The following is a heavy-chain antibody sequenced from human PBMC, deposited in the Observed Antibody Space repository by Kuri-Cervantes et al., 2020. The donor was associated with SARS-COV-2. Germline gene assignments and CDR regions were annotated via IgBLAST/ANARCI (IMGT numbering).Heavy chain of an antibody. Sequence: SVKVSCKAAGGTFSSYAISWVRQDPGQGLEWMGRIIPIFGIANYAQKFQGRVTITADKSTSTAYMELSSLRSEDTAVYYCARDAAADNLSDYWGQGTLVTVSS. CDR1: GGTFSSYA. V-gene: IGHV1-69*04. CDR2: IIPIFGIA. D-gene: IGHD6-13*01. J-gene: IGHJ4*02. CDR3: ARDAAADNLSDY.